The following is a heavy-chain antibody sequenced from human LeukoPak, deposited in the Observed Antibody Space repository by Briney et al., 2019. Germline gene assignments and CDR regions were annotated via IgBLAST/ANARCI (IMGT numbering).Heavy chain of an antibody. CDR1: GGSVSSGSYY. CDR3: ARDSSAYGDYVPNYYYYGMDV. J-gene: IGHJ6*02. V-gene: IGHV4-61*01. Sequence: PSETLSLTCTVSGGSVSSGSYYWSWIRQPPGKGLEWIGYIYYSGSTYYNPSLKSRVTISVDTSKNQFSLKLSSVTAADTAVYYCARDSSAYGDYVPNYYYYGMDVWGQGTTVTVSS. CDR2: IYYSGST. D-gene: IGHD4-17*01.